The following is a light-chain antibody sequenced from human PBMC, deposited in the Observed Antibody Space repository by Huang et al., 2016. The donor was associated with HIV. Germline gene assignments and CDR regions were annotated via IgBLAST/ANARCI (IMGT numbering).Light chain of an antibody. CDR2: GPC. J-gene: IGKJ4*01. V-gene: IGKV3-20*01. CDR1: QNITNNF. Sequence: DIVLTQSPGTLSLSPRERAALSCRASQNITNNFLAGYQQRSGQTPRLLIYGPCKRARGIPDRFIGSGSGTDFTLIISRLEPQDSAVYYCQQYLSSPLTFGGGTNVEIK. CDR3: QQYLSSPLT.